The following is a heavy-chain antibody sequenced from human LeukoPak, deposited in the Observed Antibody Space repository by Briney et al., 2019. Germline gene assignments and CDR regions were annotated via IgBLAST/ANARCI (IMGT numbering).Heavy chain of an antibody. CDR3: ARKGYYDSGTFDI. CDR2: ITSSGSYI. Sequence: PGGSLRLSCAVSGFSFGSYSMNWVRQAPGEGLEWVSSITSSGSYINYADSVKGRFTTSRDNAKNSLYLQMNSLRAEDTAVYYCARKGYYDSGTFDIWGQGTMVTVSS. V-gene: IGHV3-21*01. CDR1: GFSFGSYS. J-gene: IGHJ3*02. D-gene: IGHD3-22*01.